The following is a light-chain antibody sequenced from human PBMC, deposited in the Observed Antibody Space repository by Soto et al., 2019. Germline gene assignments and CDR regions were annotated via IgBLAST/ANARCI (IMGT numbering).Light chain of an antibody. CDR2: EVS. CDR3: NSYTTTNTLYV. J-gene: IGLJ1*01. Sequence: QSALTQPASVSGSPGESITISCTGTSSDVGGYIYVSWFQQHPGKAPKLIVYEVSNRPSGVSGRFSGSKSGNTASLTISGLQAEDEADYYCNSYTTTNTLYVFGTGTKVTVL. V-gene: IGLV2-14*01. CDR1: SSDVGGYIY.